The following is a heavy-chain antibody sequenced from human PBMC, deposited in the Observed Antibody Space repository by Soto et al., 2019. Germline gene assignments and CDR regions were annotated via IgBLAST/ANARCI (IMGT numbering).Heavy chain of an antibody. CDR1: GGSISSYY. J-gene: IGHJ6*02. V-gene: IGHV4-59*01. CDR2: IYYSGST. D-gene: IGHD3-10*01. Sequence: SETLSLTCTVSGGSISSYYWSWIRQPPGKGLEWIGYIYYSGSTNYNPSLKSRVTISVDTSKNQFSLKLSSVTAADTAVYYCARVFYGSGSYSNLYYYYGIDVWGQGTTVTFSS. CDR3: ARVFYGSGSYSNLYYYYGIDV.